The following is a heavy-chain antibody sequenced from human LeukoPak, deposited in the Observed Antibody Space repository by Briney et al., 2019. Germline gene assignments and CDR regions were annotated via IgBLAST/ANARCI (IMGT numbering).Heavy chain of an antibody. J-gene: IGHJ4*02. CDR1: GFTFSNYA. CDR3: AKWGDYDIMTGYYDSDY. CDR2: IVGSGGST. D-gene: IGHD3-9*01. Sequence: GGSLRLSCAASGFTFSNYAMSWVRQAPGKGLEWVSAIVGSGGSTYYADSVKGRFTISRDNPKNTLYLQMNSLRAEDTAVYYCAKWGDYDIMTGYYDSDYWGQGTLVTVSS. V-gene: IGHV3-23*01.